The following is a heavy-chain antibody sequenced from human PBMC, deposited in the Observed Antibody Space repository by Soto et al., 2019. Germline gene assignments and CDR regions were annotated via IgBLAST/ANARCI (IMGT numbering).Heavy chain of an antibody. V-gene: IGHV1-18*01. J-gene: IGHJ3*02. CDR2: MNPYSGNT. Sequence: APVKVSSEAPGYTLTSSARNSVRQYKEKGLEWMGWMNPYSGNTNYAQKLQGRVTMTTDTSTSTAYMELRSLRSDDTAVYYCARVDYGGYASWASDIWGKGTMVTVSS. CDR1: GYTLTSSA. D-gene: IGHD4-17*01. CDR3: ARVDYGGYASWASDI.